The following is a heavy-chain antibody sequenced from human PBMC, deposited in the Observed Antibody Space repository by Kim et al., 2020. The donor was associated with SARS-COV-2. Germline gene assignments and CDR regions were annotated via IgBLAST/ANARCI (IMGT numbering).Heavy chain of an antibody. CDR2: ISWNSGSI. CDR1: GFTFDDYA. V-gene: IGHV3-9*01. CDR3: AKVSHSGNDDAFDI. J-gene: IGHJ3*02. D-gene: IGHD1-26*01. Sequence: GGSLRLSCAASGFTFDDYAMHWVRQAPGKGLEWVSGISWNSGSIGYADSVKGRFTISRDNAKNSLYLQMNSLRAEDTALYYCAKVSHSGNDDAFDIWGQGTMVTVSS.